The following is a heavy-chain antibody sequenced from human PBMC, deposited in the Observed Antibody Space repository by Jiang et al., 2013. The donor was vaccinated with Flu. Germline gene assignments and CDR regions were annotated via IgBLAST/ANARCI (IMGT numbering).Heavy chain of an antibody. D-gene: IGHD3-22*01. Sequence: QSGAEVKKPGASVKVSCKASGYTFTSYYIHWVRQAPGQGLEWMGIINPSGGNARYGEKFQGRVTMTGDTSTSIVYMVLSSLRSEDTAVYYCARDGLRYDHSGYYFGYFDYWAREPWSPSP. V-gene: IGHV1-46*01. CDR1: GYTFTSYY. CDR3: ARDGLRYDHSGYYFGYFDY. J-gene: IGHJ4*02. CDR2: INPSGGNA.